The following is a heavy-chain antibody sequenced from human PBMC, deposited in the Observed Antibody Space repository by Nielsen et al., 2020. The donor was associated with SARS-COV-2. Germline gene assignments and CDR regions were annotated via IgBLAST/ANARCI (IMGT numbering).Heavy chain of an antibody. CDR3: GAGTVTIDY. CDR2: IYYSGST. V-gene: IGHV4-39*07. D-gene: IGHD4-17*01. CDR1: GGSSSSSDYR. Sequence: SETLSLTCTVSGGSSSSSDYRWGWIRQPPGKKMEWIGTIYYSGSTDYNPSLKSRVTISVDTSKNQFSLKLSSVTAADTAVYYCGAGTVTIDYWGQGTLVTVSS. J-gene: IGHJ4*02.